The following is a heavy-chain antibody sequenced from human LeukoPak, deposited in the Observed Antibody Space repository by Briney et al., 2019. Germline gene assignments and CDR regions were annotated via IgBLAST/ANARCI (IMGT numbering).Heavy chain of an antibody. CDR3: ARDICSGGSCYSPTFDY. J-gene: IGHJ4*02. CDR2: INPSGGST. Sequence: ASVKVSCKASGYTFTSYYMHWVRQAPGQGLEWMGIINPSGGSTSYAQKFQGRVTMTRDTSTSTVYMELSSLRSEDTAVYYCARDICSGGSCYSPTFDYWGQGTLVTVSS. V-gene: IGHV1-46*01. D-gene: IGHD2-15*01. CDR1: GYTFTSYY.